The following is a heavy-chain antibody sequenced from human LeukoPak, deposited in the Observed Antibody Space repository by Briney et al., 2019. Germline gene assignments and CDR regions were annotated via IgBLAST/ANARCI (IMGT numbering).Heavy chain of an antibody. V-gene: IGHV1-46*01. D-gene: IGHD3-10*01. CDR1: GYTFTSYY. J-gene: IGHJ6*03. Sequence: ASVKVSCKASGYTFTSYYMHWVRQAPGQGLEWMGIINPSGGSTSYAQKFQGRVTMTTDTSTSTAYIEVRSLTSDDTAVYYCARDAGRRYGSGSLFENYYYMDVWGKGTTVTISS. CDR2: INPSGGST. CDR3: ARDAGRRYGSGSLFENYYYMDV.